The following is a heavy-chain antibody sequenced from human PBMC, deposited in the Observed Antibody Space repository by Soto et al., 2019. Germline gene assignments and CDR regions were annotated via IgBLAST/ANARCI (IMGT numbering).Heavy chain of an antibody. CDR3: ARSIVVVTALDY. CDR1: GYTFTSYA. CDR2: INVGNGNT. J-gene: IGHJ4*02. D-gene: IGHD2-21*02. Sequence: VASVKVSCKASGYTFTSYAMHWVRQAPGQRLEWMGWINVGNGNTKYSQKFQGRVTITRDTSASTAYMELSSLRSEGTAVYYCARSIVVVTALDYWGQGTLVTVSS. V-gene: IGHV1-3*01.